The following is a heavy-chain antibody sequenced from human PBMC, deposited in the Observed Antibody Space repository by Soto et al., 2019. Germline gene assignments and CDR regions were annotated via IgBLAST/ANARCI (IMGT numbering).Heavy chain of an antibody. V-gene: IGHV4-59*08. D-gene: IGHD6-13*01. Sequence: SETLSLTCTVSGGSISSYYWSWIRQPPGKGLEWIGYIYYSGSTNYNPSHKSRVTISVDTSKNQFSLKLSSVTAADTAVYYCASSPGYSSSWEKYFQHWGQGTLVTVSS. J-gene: IGHJ1*01. CDR2: IYYSGST. CDR1: GGSISSYY. CDR3: ASSPGYSSSWEKYFQH.